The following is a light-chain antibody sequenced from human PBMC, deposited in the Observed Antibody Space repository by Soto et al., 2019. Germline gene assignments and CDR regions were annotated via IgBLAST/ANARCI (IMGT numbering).Light chain of an antibody. CDR1: SSNIGAGYA. CDR2: DNN. V-gene: IGLV1-40*01. J-gene: IGLJ2*01. CDR3: QSFDSGLSVVV. Sequence: QAVLTKPPSVSGAPGQRITISCTGSSSNIGAGYAVHWYQHLPGTAPKLLIFDNNNRPSGVPDRFSGSKSGTSASLAITGLQAEDEADYYCQSFDSGLSVVVFGGGTKLTVL.